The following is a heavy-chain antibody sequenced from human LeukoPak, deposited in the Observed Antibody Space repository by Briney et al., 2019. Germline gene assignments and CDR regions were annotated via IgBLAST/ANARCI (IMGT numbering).Heavy chain of an antibody. Sequence: GGSLRLSCAASGFTFDDYAMHWVRQALGKGLEWVSLISWDGGSTYYADSVKGRFTISRDNSKNSLYLQMNSLRAEDTALYYCAKVQWGYSYGYFDYWGQGTLVTVSS. CDR1: GFTFDDYA. V-gene: IGHV3-43D*04. CDR2: ISWDGGST. J-gene: IGHJ4*02. D-gene: IGHD5-18*01. CDR3: AKVQWGYSYGYFDY.